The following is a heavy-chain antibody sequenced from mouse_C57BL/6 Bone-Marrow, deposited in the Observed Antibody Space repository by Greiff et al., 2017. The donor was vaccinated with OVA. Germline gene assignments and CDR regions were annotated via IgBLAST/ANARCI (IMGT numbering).Heavy chain of an antibody. J-gene: IGHJ1*03. CDR1: GYTFRSYG. Sequence: QVQLQQSGAELARPGASVKLSCKASGYTFRSYGISWVKQSTGQGLEWIGEISPRRGNTYYNEKFKGKATLTADKSSSPAYMELRSLTSEDAAVYFCARGGSDWYFDVGGTGTTVTVAS. CDR2: ISPRRGNT. V-gene: IGHV1-81*01. CDR3: ARGGSDWYFDV.